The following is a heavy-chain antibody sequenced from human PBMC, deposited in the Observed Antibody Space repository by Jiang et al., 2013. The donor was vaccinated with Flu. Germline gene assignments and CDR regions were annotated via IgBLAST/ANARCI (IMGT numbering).Heavy chain of an antibody. J-gene: IGHJ6*02. D-gene: IGHD3-10*01. CDR1: GGSISSGDYY. CDR2: SIYSGST. V-gene: IGHV4-30-4*01. CDR3: ARSKGSGSYYYYYYYGMDV. Sequence: KPSQTLSLTCTVSGGSISSGDYYWSWIRQPPGRAWSGLGTSIYSGSTYYNPSLKSRVTISVDTSKNQFSLKLSSVTAADTAVYYCARSKGSGSYYYYYYYGMDVWGQGTTVTVSS.